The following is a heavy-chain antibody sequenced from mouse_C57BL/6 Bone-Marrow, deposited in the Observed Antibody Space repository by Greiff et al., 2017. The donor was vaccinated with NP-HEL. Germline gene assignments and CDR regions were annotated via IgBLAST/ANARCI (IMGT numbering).Heavy chain of an antibody. V-gene: IGHV1-54*01. CDR2: INPGSGGT. J-gene: IGHJ3*01. CDR1: GYAFTNYL. D-gene: IGHD2-3*01. Sequence: QVQLQQSGAELVRPGTSVKVSCKASGYAFTNYLIEWVKQRPGQGLEWIGVINPGSGGTNYNEKFKGKATLTADKSSSTAYMQLSSLTSEDSAVYFCARGGIYDGYFPCADWGQGTLVTVSA. CDR3: ARGGIYDGYFPCAD.